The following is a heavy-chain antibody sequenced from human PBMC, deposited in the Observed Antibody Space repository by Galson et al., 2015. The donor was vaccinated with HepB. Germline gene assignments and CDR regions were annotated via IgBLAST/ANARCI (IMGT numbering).Heavy chain of an antibody. Sequence: SLRLSCAAPGFTFSSYAMSWVRQAPGKGLEWVSAISGSGGSTYYADSVKGRLTISRDNSKNTLYLQMNSLRAEDTAVYYCAKDPGAWTSQPYYFDYWGQGTLVTVSS. CDR1: GFTFSSYA. CDR3: AKDPGAWTSQPYYFDY. V-gene: IGHV3-23*01. D-gene: IGHD3/OR15-3a*01. J-gene: IGHJ4*02. CDR2: ISGSGGST.